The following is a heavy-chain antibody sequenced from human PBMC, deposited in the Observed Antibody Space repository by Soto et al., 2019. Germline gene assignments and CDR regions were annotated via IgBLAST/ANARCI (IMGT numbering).Heavy chain of an antibody. CDR2: ISYDGSNK. CDR3: ASSADVQQQLVIGY. CDR1: GFTFSSYA. Sequence: QVQLVESGGGVVQPGRSLRLSCAASGFTFSSYAMHWVRQAPGKGLEWVAVISYDGSNKYYADSVKGRFTISRDNSKNTLYLQMNSLRAEDTAVYYCASSADVQQQLVIGYWGQGTLVTVSS. J-gene: IGHJ4*02. V-gene: IGHV3-30-3*01. D-gene: IGHD6-13*01.